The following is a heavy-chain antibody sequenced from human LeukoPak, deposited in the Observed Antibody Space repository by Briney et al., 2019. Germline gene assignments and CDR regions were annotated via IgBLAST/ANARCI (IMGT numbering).Heavy chain of an antibody. Sequence: GGSLSLSCATSGFTFSSYSMNWVRQAPGKGLEWVSSISSSSSYINYADSVEGRFTISRDNAKNSLYLQMNSLRAEDTAVYYCARTYYYDNSAVFGYWGQGTLVTVSS. CDR1: GFTFSSYS. CDR2: ISSSSSYI. V-gene: IGHV3-21*01. D-gene: IGHD3-22*01. J-gene: IGHJ4*02. CDR3: ARTYYYDNSAVFGY.